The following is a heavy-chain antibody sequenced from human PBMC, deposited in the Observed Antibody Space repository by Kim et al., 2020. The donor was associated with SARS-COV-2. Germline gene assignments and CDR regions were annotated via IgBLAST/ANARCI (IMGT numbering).Heavy chain of an antibody. J-gene: IGHJ2*01. V-gene: IGHV1-18*01. Sequence: NKNYAQSVQDRVIMTTDTSTRTAYMELRSIRSDDTAVYYCARGQVYWYFDLWGRGTLVVVST. CDR2: NK. CDR3: ARGQVYWYFDL.